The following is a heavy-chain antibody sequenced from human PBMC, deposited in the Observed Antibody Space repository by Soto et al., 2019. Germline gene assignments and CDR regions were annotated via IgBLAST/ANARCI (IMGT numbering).Heavy chain of an antibody. Sequence: PSETLSLTCAVYGGSFSGYYWSWIRQPPGKGLEWIGEINHSGSTNYNPSLKSRVTISVDTSKNQFSLKLSSVTAADTAVYYCARGLRCSSTSCYGGYYYYGMDVWGQGTTVTVSS. J-gene: IGHJ6*02. D-gene: IGHD2-2*01. V-gene: IGHV4-34*01. CDR2: INHSGST. CDR3: ARGLRCSSTSCYGGYYYYGMDV. CDR1: GGSFSGYY.